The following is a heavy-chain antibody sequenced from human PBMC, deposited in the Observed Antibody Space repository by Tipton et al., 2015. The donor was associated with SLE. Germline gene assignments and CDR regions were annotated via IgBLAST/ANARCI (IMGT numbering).Heavy chain of an antibody. J-gene: IGHJ5*02. D-gene: IGHD1-26*01. CDR1: GGSVSSGSYY. V-gene: IGHV4-61*01. CDR2: IYYSGST. Sequence: TLSLTCTVSGGSVSSGSYYWSWIRQPPGKGLEWIGYIYYSGSTKYNPSLKSRVTISVDTSKNQFSLKLSSVTAADTAVYYCASTYRGSGSEGWFDPWGQGTLVTVSS. CDR3: ASTYRGSGSEGWFDP.